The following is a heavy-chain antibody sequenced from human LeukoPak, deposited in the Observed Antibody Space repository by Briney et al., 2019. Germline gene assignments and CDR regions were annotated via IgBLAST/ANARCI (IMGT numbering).Heavy chain of an antibody. J-gene: IGHJ4*02. V-gene: IGHV4-34*01. D-gene: IGHD6-6*01. CDR2: INHSGST. Sequence: SETLSLTCAVYGGSFSGYYWSWIRQPPGKGLEWIGEINHSGSTNYNPSLKSRVTISVDTSKNQFSLKLSSVTAADTAVYYCGRGSKRLSSIDYWGQGTLVTVSS. CDR1: GGSFSGYY. CDR3: GRGSKRLSSIDY.